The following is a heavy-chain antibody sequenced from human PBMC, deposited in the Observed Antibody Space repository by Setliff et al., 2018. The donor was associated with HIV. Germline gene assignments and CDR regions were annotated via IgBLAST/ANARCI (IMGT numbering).Heavy chain of an antibody. Sequence: ASVKVSCKASGYTFISYDINWVRQAPGRGLEWMGWMNPNSGSTDYAQRFQGRVTISRDTSISTTYMELSSLTSEDTAVYYCTRGGFFGVADRRALANWGQGTLVTVSS. CDR1: GYTFISYD. V-gene: IGHV1-8*01. CDR3: TRGGFFGVADRRALAN. D-gene: IGHD3-3*01. J-gene: IGHJ4*02. CDR2: MNPNSGST.